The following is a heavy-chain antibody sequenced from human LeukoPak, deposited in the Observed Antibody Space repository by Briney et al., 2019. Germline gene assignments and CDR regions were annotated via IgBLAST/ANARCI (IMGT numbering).Heavy chain of an antibody. D-gene: IGHD2-21*01. Sequence: GGSLRLSCAASGFTFSSYAMDWVRQAPGKGLEWVSAISSGGGTTYYADSVKGRYTVSRDNSKNTLYLQMNSLRAEDTAVYYCAKADSGTGAFDYWGQGTLVTVSS. J-gene: IGHJ4*02. V-gene: IGHV3-23*01. CDR1: GFTFSSYA. CDR2: ISSGGGTT. CDR3: AKADSGTGAFDY.